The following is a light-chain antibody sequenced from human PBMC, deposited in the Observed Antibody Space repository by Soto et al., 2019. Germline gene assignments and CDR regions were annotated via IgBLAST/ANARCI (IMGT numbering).Light chain of an antibody. CDR3: QPSGT. J-gene: IGKJ1*01. V-gene: IGKV1-5*01. CDR2: DDS. CDR1: QSISSW. Sequence: IQMTQSPSTLSASVGDRVTITCRASQSISSWLAWYQQKPGKAPKLLIYDDSSLASGVPSRFSGSGSGTDFTLTIRSLQPEDFATYYCQPSGTFGQGTKVDIK.